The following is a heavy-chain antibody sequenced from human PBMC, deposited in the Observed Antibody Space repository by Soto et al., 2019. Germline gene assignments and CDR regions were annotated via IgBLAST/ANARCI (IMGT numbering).Heavy chain of an antibody. CDR1: GGSFSGYY. Sequence: SETLSLTCAVYGGSFSGYYWSWIRQPPGKGLEWIGEINHSGSTNYNPSLKSRVTISVDTSKNQFSLKLSSVTAADTAVYYCARARDYGDNYYYYYYMDVWGKGTTVTVSS. J-gene: IGHJ6*03. V-gene: IGHV4-34*01. CDR3: ARARDYGDNYYYYYYMDV. CDR2: INHSGST. D-gene: IGHD4-17*01.